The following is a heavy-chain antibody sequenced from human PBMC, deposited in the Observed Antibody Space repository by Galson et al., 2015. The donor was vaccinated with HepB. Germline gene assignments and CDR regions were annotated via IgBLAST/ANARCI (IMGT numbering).Heavy chain of an antibody. J-gene: IGHJ4*02. D-gene: IGHD4-17*01. CDR2: ISGSSTYI. CDR1: GFTFNNYV. CDR3: ARTISTVTWNFDY. V-gene: IGHV3-21*01. Sequence: SLRLSCAASGFTFNNYVMNWVRQAPGKGLEWVSSISGSSTYICYADSVRGRFIISRDNAKNSLYLQMNNLRAEDTAIYYCARTISTVTWNFDYWGQGTVVTVSS.